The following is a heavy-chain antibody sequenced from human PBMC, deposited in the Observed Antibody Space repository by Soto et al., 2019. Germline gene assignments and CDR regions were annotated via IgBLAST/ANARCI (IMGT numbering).Heavy chain of an antibody. Sequence: GGSLRLSCAASGFTFSSYSMNWVRQAPGKGLEWVSYISSSSSTIYYADSVKGRFTISRDNAKNSLYLQMNSLRDEDTAVYYCARGGCTNGVCYTHYYYYYGMDVWGQGTTVTVSS. D-gene: IGHD2-8*01. V-gene: IGHV3-48*02. CDR2: ISSSSSTI. CDR3: ARGGCTNGVCYTHYYYYYGMDV. CDR1: GFTFSSYS. J-gene: IGHJ6*02.